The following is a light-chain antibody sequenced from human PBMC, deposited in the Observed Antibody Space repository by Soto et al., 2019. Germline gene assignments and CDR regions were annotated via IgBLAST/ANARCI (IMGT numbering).Light chain of an antibody. CDR1: HSVTTH. V-gene: IGKV3-11*01. CDR2: DAS. Sequence: ELLLTPSPDTLSLSSGERATLSFWASHSVTTHLAWFQQRPGQTPRLLIYDASTRAPGIPARFSGRGSGADFTLTISSLEPEDFAVYYCQQRSDSITFGQGTRLEIK. CDR3: QQRSDSIT. J-gene: IGKJ5*01.